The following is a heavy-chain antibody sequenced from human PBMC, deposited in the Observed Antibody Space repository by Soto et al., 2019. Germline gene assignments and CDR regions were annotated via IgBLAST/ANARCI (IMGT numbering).Heavy chain of an antibody. CDR2: INYSGNT. J-gene: IGHJ4*02. Sequence: ASETLSLTCAVSGVSVSSPDYFWSWIRQSPGKGLEWIGYINYSGNTNSNPSLKSRVTVSLDTSKNHFSLKVTSVTAADTAVYYCAAERITEGVPLGFDYWGQGTLVTVSS. CDR3: AAERITEGVPLGFDY. CDR1: GVSVSSPDYF. V-gene: IGHV4-30-4*01. D-gene: IGHD3-16*01.